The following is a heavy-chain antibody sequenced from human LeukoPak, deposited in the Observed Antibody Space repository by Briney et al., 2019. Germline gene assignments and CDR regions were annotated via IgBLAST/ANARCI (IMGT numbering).Heavy chain of an antibody. CDR1: GYTFTSYG. D-gene: IGHD3-10*01. CDR3: ARVPGVRYYYYYMDV. Sequence: GASVKVSCKASGYTFTSYGISWVRQAPGQGLEWMGWISAYNGNTNYAQKLQGRVTMTTDTSTSTAYMELRSLRSDDTAVYYCARVPGVRYYYYYMDVWGKGTTVTVSS. CDR2: ISAYNGNT. V-gene: IGHV1-18*01. J-gene: IGHJ6*03.